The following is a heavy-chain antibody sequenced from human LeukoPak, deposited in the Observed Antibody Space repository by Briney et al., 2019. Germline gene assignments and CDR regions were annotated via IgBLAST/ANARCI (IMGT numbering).Heavy chain of an antibody. D-gene: IGHD3-3*01. CDR3: ARGVFPFGVAKHYYYYYYMDV. CDR1: GGSISSSSYF. Sequence: PSETLSLTCTVSGGSISSSSYFWGWIRQPPGKGLEWIGSIYYSGSTYYNASLKSRVTISVDTSKNQFSLKLSSVTAADTAVYYCARGVFPFGVAKHYYYYYYMDVWGKGTTVTVSS. V-gene: IGHV4-39*07. CDR2: IYYSGST. J-gene: IGHJ6*03.